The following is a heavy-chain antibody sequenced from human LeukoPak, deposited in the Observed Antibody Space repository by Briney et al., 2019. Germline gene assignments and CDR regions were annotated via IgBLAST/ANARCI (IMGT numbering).Heavy chain of an antibody. J-gene: IGHJ4*02. D-gene: IGHD6-19*01. CDR3: AREAGVRYSSGWYRGYYFDY. Sequence: PSETLSLTCTVSGGSISSYYWSWIRQPPGKGLEWIGYIYHSGSTNYNPSLKSRVTISVDTSKNQFSLKLSSVTAADTAVYYCAREAGVRYSSGWYRGYYFDYWGQGTLLTVSS. CDR2: IYHSGST. CDR1: GGSISSYY. V-gene: IGHV4-59*01.